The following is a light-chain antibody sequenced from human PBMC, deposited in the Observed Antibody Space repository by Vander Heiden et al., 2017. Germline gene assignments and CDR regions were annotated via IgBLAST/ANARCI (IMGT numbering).Light chain of an antibody. CDR3: QQSVTTPLT. CDR2: AAS. V-gene: IGKV1-39*01. J-gene: IGKJ4*01. CDR1: QYISNY. Sequence: DIQMTQSPSSLSASVGDRVTITCRASQYISNYLKWYQQKPGKAPKLLIYAASNFQSGVPSRFSGSGSGTDFTLTISSLQPEDFATYYCQQSVTTPLTFGGGTKVEIK.